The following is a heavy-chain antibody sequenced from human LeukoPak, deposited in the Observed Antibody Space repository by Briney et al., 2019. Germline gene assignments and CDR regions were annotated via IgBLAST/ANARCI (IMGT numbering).Heavy chain of an antibody. CDR1: GFTFSSYA. V-gene: IGHV3-23*01. D-gene: IGHD2-2*01. J-gene: IGHJ6*02. CDR3: AKDLVAGYCSSTSCKYYYYYYGMDV. Sequence: QSGGSLRLSCAASGFTFSSYAMSWVRQAPGKGLEWVSAISGSGGSTYYADSAKGRFTISRDNSKNTLYLQMNSLRAEDTAVYYCAKDLVAGYCSSTSCKYYYYYYGMDVWGQGTTVTVSS. CDR2: ISGSGGST.